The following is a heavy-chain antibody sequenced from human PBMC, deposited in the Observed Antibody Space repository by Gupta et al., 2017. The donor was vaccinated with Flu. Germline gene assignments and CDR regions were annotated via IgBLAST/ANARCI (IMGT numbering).Heavy chain of an antibody. D-gene: IGHD1-26*01. Sequence: HWVRQAPGKGLVLVSRIIGDGSSTIHADSVKGRFTISRDNAKNTLYLQMNSLRPEDTAVYYCARWELSGTDYWGQGTLVTVSS. CDR2: IIGDGSST. J-gene: IGHJ4*02. CDR3: ARWELSGTDY. V-gene: IGHV3-74*01.